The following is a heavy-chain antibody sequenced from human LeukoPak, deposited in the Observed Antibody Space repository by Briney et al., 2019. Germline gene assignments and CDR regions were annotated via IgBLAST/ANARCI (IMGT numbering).Heavy chain of an antibody. Sequence: ASVKVSCKASGYTFTSYYMHWVRQAPGQGLEWMGIINPSGGSTSYAQKFQGRVTMTRDTSTSTVYMELSSLRSEDTAVYYCASSTGSYLGYYYYMDVWGKGTTVTVSS. CDR3: ASSTGSYLGYYYYMDV. D-gene: IGHD1-26*01. J-gene: IGHJ6*03. V-gene: IGHV1-46*01. CDR1: GYTFTSYY. CDR2: INPSGGST.